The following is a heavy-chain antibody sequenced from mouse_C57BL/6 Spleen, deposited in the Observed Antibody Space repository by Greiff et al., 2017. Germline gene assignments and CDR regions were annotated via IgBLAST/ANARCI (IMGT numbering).Heavy chain of an antibody. V-gene: IGHV1-26*01. Sequence: EVQLHQSGPELVKPGASVKISCKASGYTFTDYYMNWVKQSHGKSLEWIGDINPNNGGTSYNQKFKGKATLTVDKSSSTAYMELRSLTSEDSAVYYCARREAGTRAMDYWGQGTSVTVSS. CDR3: ARREAGTRAMDY. J-gene: IGHJ4*01. D-gene: IGHD2-14*01. CDR2: INPNNGGT. CDR1: GYTFTDYY.